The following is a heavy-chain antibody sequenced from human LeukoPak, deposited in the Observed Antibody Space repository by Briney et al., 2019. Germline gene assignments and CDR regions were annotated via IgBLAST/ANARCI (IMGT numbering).Heavy chain of an antibody. V-gene: IGHV4-4*02. CDR1: GGSITSNNW. CDR2: IYHNGNT. Sequence: SGTLSLTCTVSGGSITSNNWWSWVRQSPGQGLEWIGEIYHNGNTDYNPSLKSRVTISVEKSKNQFSLKLSSVTAADTAVYYCAKAMVAAPDGAFDIWGQGTMVTVSS. J-gene: IGHJ3*02. CDR3: AKAMVAAPDGAFDI. D-gene: IGHD2-15*01.